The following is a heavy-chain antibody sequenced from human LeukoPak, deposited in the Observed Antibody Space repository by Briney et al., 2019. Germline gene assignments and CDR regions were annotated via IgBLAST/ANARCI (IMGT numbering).Heavy chain of an antibody. Sequence: EASVKVSCKASGYTFTGYYVHWVRQAPGQGLEWMGWINPNSGGTNYAQKFQGRVTMTRDTSISTDYMELSRLRADDTAVYYCARDREAIVATKVGLYYFDYWGQGTLVTVSS. V-gene: IGHV1-2*02. D-gene: IGHD5-12*01. CDR1: GYTFTGYY. CDR3: ARDREAIVATKVGLYYFDY. J-gene: IGHJ4*02. CDR2: INPNSGGT.